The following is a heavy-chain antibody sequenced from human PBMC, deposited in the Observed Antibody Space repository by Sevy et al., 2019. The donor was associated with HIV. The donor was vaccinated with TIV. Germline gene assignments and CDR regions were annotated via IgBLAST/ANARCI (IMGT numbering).Heavy chain of an antibody. V-gene: IGHV3-21*01. Sequence: GGCLRLSCAASEFTFSTYAMNWVRQAPGKGLEWVSFISSSSNYIYYADSVKGRFTISRDNAKNLLYLQMNSLRAEDTAVYYCATCLVSRDGMDVWGQGTTVTVSS. CDR1: EFTFSTYA. J-gene: IGHJ6*02. D-gene: IGHD3-16*01. CDR3: ATCLVSRDGMDV. CDR2: ISSSSNYI.